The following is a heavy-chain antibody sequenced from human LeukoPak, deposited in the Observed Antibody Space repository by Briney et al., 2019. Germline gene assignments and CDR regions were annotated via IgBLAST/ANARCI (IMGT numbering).Heavy chain of an antibody. CDR3: ARDPHSSWYFWFDP. D-gene: IGHD6-13*01. J-gene: IGHJ5*02. CDR2: ISTSGSTI. CDR1: GFTFSSYA. V-gene: IGHV3-48*04. Sequence: GGSRRLSCAASGFTFSSYAMSWVRQAPGKGLEWVSYISTSGSTIHYADSVKGRFTISRDNAKNSLFLQMNSLRADDTAVYYCARDPHSSWYFWFDPWGQGTLVTVSS.